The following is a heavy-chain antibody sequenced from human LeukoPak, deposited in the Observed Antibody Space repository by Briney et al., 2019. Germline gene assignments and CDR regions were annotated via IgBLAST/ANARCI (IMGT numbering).Heavy chain of an antibody. CDR1: GYSFTGYY. D-gene: IGHD6-13*01. Sequence: ASVKVSCKASGYSFTGYYMHWVRQAPGQGLEWMGRINPNSGGTNYAQKFQGRVTMTRDTSISTAYMELSSLRSDDTAVYYCARFRGNIAAAGDYWGQGTLVTVSS. CDR2: INPNSGGT. V-gene: IGHV1-2*06. CDR3: ARFRGNIAAAGDY. J-gene: IGHJ4*02.